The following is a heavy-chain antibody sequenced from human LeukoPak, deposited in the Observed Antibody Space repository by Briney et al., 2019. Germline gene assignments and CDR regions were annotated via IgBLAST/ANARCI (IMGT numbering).Heavy chain of an antibody. CDR1: GFIISSSW. J-gene: IGHJ4*02. CDR3: ARATDGDYVPY. D-gene: IGHD4-17*01. V-gene: IGHV3-7*01. Sequence: GGSLRLSCAASGFIISSSWMIWVRQAPGKGLEWVANIKQDGSEKYYVDSVKGRFTISRDNAKNSLYLQMNSLRAEDTAVYYCARATDGDYVPYWGQGTLVSVSS. CDR2: IKQDGSEK.